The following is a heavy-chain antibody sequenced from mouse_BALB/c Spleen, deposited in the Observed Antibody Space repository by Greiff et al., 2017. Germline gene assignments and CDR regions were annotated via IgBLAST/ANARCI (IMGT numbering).Heavy chain of an antibody. CDR1: GFTFSSYA. D-gene: IGHD2-1*01. Sequence: DVMLVESGGGLVKPGGSLKLSCAASGFTFSSYAMSWVRQTPEKRLEWVASISSGGSTYYPDSVKGRFTISRDNARNILYLQMSSLRSEDTAMYYCARIIYYGNLYYAMDYWGQGTSVTVSS. V-gene: IGHV5-6-5*01. CDR2: ISSGGST. J-gene: IGHJ4*01. CDR3: ARIIYYGNLYYAMDY.